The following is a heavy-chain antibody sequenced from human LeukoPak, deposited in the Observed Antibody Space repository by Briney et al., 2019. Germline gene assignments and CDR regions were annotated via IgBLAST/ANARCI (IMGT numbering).Heavy chain of an antibody. CDR3: ARHIVVVPAARKDYYYYGMDV. CDR2: IIPIFGTA. D-gene: IGHD2-2*01. J-gene: IGHJ6*02. V-gene: IGHV1-69*13. CDR1: GGTFSSYA. Sequence: SVKVSCKASGGTFSSYAISWVRQAPGQGLEWMGGIIPIFGTANYAQKFQGRVTITADESTSTAYMELSSLRSEDTAVYYCARHIVVVPAARKDYYYYGMDVWGQGPTVTVSS.